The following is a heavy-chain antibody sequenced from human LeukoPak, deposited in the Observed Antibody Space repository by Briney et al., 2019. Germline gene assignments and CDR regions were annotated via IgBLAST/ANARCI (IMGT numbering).Heavy chain of an antibody. V-gene: IGHV1-69*04. CDR3: ARPARGYSYGYVVPPFDY. CDR1: GGTFSSYA. J-gene: IGHJ4*02. CDR2: IIPILGIA. D-gene: IGHD5-18*01. Sequence: SVKVSCKASGGTFSSYAISWVRQAPGQGLEWMGRIIPILGIAKYAQKFQGRVTITADKSTSTAYMELSSLRSEDTAVYYCARPARGYSYGYVVPPFDYWGQGTLVTVSS.